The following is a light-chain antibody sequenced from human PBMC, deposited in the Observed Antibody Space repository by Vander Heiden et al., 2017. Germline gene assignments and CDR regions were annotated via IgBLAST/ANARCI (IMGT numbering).Light chain of an antibody. CDR3: GAWDSSLRAGV. V-gene: IGLV1-51*01. J-gene: IGLJ3*02. CDR2: DNN. CDR1: VYNIGNNY. Sequence: QSVLTHPPSMSAAEGQTVTIPCPGSVYNIGNNYVSWYQQLPGTAPKLLIYDNNKRHSGIPDRFSGSKSGTSATLGITGLQTGDEADYYCGAWDSSLRAGVFGGGTKVTVL.